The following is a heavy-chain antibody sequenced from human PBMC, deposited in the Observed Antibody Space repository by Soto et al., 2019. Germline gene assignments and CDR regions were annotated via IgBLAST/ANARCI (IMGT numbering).Heavy chain of an antibody. Sequence: EIYLVESGGGLVQTGGSLRLSCEISQSAEATVRRDWMNWVRQAPGKGLEWVAHINQDGSEKYYLDSVKGRFTISRDNAKNSLYLQMNSLGAGDTAMYYCSGGVGDAFWGQGTLVTVSS. CDR1: QSAEATVRRDW. V-gene: IGHV3-7*04. CDR2: INQDGSEK. J-gene: IGHJ4*02. CDR3: SGGVGDAF. D-gene: IGHD1-26*01.